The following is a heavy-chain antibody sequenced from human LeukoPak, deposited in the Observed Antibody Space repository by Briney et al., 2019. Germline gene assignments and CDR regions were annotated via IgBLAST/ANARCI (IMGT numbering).Heavy chain of an antibody. CDR3: ARGGITGTTRGPTRLNDAFDI. V-gene: IGHV1-2*04. CDR1: GYTFTGYY. J-gene: IGHJ3*02. CDR2: INPNSGGT. D-gene: IGHD1-20*01. Sequence: ASVKVSCKASGYTFTGYYMHWVRQAPGQGLEWMGWINPNSGGTNYAQKFQGWVAMTRDTSISTAYMELSRLRSDDTAVYYCARGGITGTTRGPTRLNDAFDIWGQGTMVTVSS.